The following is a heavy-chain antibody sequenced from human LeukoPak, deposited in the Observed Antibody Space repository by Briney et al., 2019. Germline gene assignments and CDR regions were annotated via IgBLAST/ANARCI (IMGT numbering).Heavy chain of an antibody. V-gene: IGHV4-34*01. CDR2: INHSGST. CDR1: GGSFSGYY. Sequence: SETLSLTCTVYGGSFSGYYWSWIRQPPGKGLEWIGEINHSGSTNYNPSLKSRVTISVDTSKNQFSLKLSSVTAADTAVYYCARGGTYCSSTSCYIPRYYYGMDVWGQGTTVTVSS. D-gene: IGHD2-2*02. CDR3: ARGGTYCSSTSCYIPRYYYGMDV. J-gene: IGHJ6*02.